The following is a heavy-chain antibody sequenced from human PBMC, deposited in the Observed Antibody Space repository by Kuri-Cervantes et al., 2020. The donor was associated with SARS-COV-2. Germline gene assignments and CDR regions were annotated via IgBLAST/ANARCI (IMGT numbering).Heavy chain of an antibody. D-gene: IGHD3-9*01. Sequence: GGSLRLSCAASGLTFSSYSMNWVRQAPGKGLEWVSYISSSSSTIYYADSVKGRFTISRDNAKNSLYLQMNSLRDEDTAVYYCARTYYDILTGYCPFDYWGQGTLVTVSS. V-gene: IGHV3-48*02. CDR1: GLTFSSYS. CDR2: ISSSSSTI. J-gene: IGHJ4*02. CDR3: ARTYYDILTGYCPFDY.